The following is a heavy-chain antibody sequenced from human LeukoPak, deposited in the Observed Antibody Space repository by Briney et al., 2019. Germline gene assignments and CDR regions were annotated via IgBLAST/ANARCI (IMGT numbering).Heavy chain of an antibody. J-gene: IGHJ4*02. V-gene: IGHV3-7*01. CDR3: ASGYTASTF. CDR2: IKQDGSEK. Sequence: GGSLRLSCAASGFTFSDYWMTWVRQAPGKWLEWVANIKQDGSEKYFVDSVKGRFTISRDNVRNSVYLQMSSLRDEDTALYYCASGYTASTFWGQGTLVTVSS. CDR1: GFTFSDYW. D-gene: IGHD5-24*01.